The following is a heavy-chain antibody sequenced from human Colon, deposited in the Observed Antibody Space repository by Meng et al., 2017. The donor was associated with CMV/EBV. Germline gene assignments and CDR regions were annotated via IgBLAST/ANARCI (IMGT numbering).Heavy chain of an antibody. CDR3: AREMGHKKRIFDY. D-gene: IGHD2-15*01. Sequence: GGSLRLSCEASGFTFSSYSMHWVRQAPGKGLEWVALISYDGTDKYYADSVKGQCTISRDNSKNTLYLQMNSLRTEDTAVYYCAREMGHKKRIFDYWGQGTLVTVSS. CDR2: ISYDGTDK. CDR1: GFTFSSYS. V-gene: IGHV3-30-3*01. J-gene: IGHJ4*02.